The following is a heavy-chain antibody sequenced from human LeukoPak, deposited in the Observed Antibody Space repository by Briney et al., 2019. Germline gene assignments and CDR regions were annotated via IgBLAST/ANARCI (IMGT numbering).Heavy chain of an antibody. Sequence: PGRSLRLSRAASGFTFSNYEMNGVRHAPGKGLEWVSYISSTGNIIYYADSVKGRFTFSRDNAKNSLYLQMNSLRAEDTAIYYCARDPQDYWGQGTLVTVSS. V-gene: IGHV3-48*03. J-gene: IGHJ4*02. CDR1: GFTFSNYE. CDR3: ARDPQDY. CDR2: ISSTGNII.